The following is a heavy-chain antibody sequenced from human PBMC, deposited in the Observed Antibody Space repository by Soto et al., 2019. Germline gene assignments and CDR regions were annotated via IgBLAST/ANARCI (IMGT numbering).Heavy chain of an antibody. V-gene: IGHV4-59*12. D-gene: IGHD4-17*01. CDR1: GGSISSYY. J-gene: IGHJ6*02. CDR2: IYYSGST. Sequence: PSETLSLTCTVSGGSISSYYWSWIRQPPGKGLEWIGYIYYSGSTNYNPSLKSRVTISVDTSKNQFSLKLSSVTAADTAVYYCARDNHSLDYGDYGYYYYGMDVWGQGTTVTVSS. CDR3: ARDNHSLDYGDYGYYYYGMDV.